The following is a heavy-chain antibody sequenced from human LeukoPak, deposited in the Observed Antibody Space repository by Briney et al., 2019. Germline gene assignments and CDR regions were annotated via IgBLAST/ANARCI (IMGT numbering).Heavy chain of an antibody. CDR1: GGSISSNNW. D-gene: IGHD6-19*01. V-gene: IGHV4-4*02. CDR2: IYHRGNT. Sequence: SETLSLTCAVSGGSISSNNWWSWVRQPPGKGLEWIGEIYHRGNTNYNPSLKSPVTVSVDKSKNQSSLTLTSVTAADTAVYYCARRPDNSGLFFDYWGQGTLVTVSS. CDR3: ARRPDNSGLFFDY. J-gene: IGHJ4*02.